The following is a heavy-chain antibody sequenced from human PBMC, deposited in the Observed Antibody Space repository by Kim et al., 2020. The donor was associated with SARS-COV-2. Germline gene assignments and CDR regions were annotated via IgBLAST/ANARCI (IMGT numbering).Heavy chain of an antibody. Sequence: GGSLRLSCAASGFTFSTYDMHWVRQVTGKGLEWVSAIGTAGDTYYPGSVKGRFTISRENAKNSLYLQMNSLRAEDTAVYYCARGGGYSYDHAAFDIWGQGTMVTVSS. V-gene: IGHV3-13*01. D-gene: IGHD3-22*01. CDR1: GFTFSTYD. J-gene: IGHJ3*02. CDR3: ARGGGYSYDHAAFDI. CDR2: IGTAGDT.